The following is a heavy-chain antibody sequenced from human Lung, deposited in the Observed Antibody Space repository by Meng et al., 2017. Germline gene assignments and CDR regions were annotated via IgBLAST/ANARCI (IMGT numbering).Heavy chain of an antibody. V-gene: IGHV4-39*01. CDR2: IGHSGFT. J-gene: IGHJ5*02. CDR3: VRSSAWVRTGFNP. D-gene: IGHD6-19*01. CDR1: GGSISSSGYY. Sequence: LKEVDQGLVSLAGALSLTCSVSGGSISSSGYYWGWIRQPPGKGLEWIGSIGHSGFTYYTPSLKSRVAVSLDTSKSQFSLTLTSVTAADTAVYYCVRSSAWVRTGFNPWGQGTLVTVSS.